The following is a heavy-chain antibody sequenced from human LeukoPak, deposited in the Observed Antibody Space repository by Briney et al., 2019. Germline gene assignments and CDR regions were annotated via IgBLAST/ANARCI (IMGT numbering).Heavy chain of an antibody. CDR1: GGSISSGSYY. Sequence: PSETLSLTCTVSGGSISSGSYYWSWIRQPAGTGLEWIGRIYTSGSTNYNPSLKSRVTISVDTSKNQFSLKLSSVTAADTAVYYCARVCKGVTTARTYYYYMDVWGKGTTVTISS. CDR3: ARVCKGVTTARTYYYYMDV. CDR2: IYTSGST. D-gene: IGHD4-17*01. J-gene: IGHJ6*03. V-gene: IGHV4-61*02.